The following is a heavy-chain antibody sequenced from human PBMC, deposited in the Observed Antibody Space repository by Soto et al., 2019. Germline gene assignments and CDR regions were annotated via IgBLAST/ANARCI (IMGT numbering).Heavy chain of an antibody. J-gene: IGHJ5*02. CDR2: MNPGSGDT. CDR1: GYSFTNND. CDR3: ARMATFGSLNWFDP. Sequence: ASVKVSCKASGYSFTNNDVTGVRQATGQGLEWMGWMNPGSGDTGYAQKFQGRVTMTRDISIATAYMELSSLRSDDTAIYYCARMATFGSLNWFDPCGQGTLVTVSS. V-gene: IGHV1-8*01. D-gene: IGHD3-16*01.